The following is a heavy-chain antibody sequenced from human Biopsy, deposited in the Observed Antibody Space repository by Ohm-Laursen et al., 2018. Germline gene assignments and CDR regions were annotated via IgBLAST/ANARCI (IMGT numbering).Heavy chain of an antibody. CDR2: ISHTGST. J-gene: IGHJ4*02. V-gene: IGHV4-59*01. Sequence: SETLSLTCTVSRDSISNYYWTWIRQSPGKGLEWIGYISHTGSTNYNPSVKSRVTISVDTSKNQFSVKLNSVTVADTAVYFCARDSRGGHLNTTVITGKNLDSWGQGILVTVSS. CDR3: ARDSRGGHLNTTVITGKNLDS. CDR1: RDSISNYY. D-gene: IGHD1-1*01.